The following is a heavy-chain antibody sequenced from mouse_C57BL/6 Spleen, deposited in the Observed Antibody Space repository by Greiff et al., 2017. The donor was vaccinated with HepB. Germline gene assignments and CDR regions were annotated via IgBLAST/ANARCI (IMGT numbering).Heavy chain of an antibody. V-gene: IGHV1-22*01. CDR2: INPNNGGT. Sequence: LVEPGASVKMSCKASGYTFTDYNMHWVKQSHGKSLEWIGYINPNNGGTSYNQKFKGKATLTVNKSSGTAYMELRSLTSEDSAVYYCARNYGSSYGYFDVWGTGTTVTVSS. D-gene: IGHD1-1*01. CDR1: GYTFTDYN. J-gene: IGHJ1*03. CDR3: ARNYGSSYGYFDV.